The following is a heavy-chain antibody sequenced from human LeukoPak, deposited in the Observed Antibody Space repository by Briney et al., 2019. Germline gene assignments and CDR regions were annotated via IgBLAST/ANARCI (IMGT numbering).Heavy chain of an antibody. D-gene: IGHD2-8*01. CDR3: ARLMDGTSGTTGDY. V-gene: IGHV1-8*01. CDR2: MNPNSGNT. Sequence: ASVKVSCKASGYTFTSYDINWVRQATGQGLEWMGWMNPNSGNTGYAQKFQGRVTMTRNTSISTAYMELSSLRSEDTAVYYCARLMDGTSGTTGDYWGQGTLVTVSS. CDR1: GYTFTSYD. J-gene: IGHJ4*02.